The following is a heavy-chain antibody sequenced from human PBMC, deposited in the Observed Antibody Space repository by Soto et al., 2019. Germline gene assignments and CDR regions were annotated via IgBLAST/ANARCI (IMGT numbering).Heavy chain of an antibody. Sequence: EVPLVDSGGGLVQPGRSLTLSCTASGFNLGDYALSWFRQAPGKGLEWVGFIRSKAFDETTEYAASVRGRFVMSRDDSKNIAYLQMNSLKAEDTATYYCTRAPIPTAYWGQGTLVTVSS. CDR3: TRAPIPTAY. CDR1: GFNLGDYA. CDR2: IRSKAFDETT. J-gene: IGHJ4*02. D-gene: IGHD2-2*01. V-gene: IGHV3-49*03.